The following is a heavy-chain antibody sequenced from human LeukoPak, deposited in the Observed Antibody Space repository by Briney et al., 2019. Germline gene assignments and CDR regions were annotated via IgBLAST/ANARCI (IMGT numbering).Heavy chain of an antibody. CDR3: ARLVSSAADY. J-gene: IGHJ4*02. D-gene: IGHD6-13*01. V-gene: IGHV4-34*01. CDR2: INHSGST. CDR1: GGSFSGYY. Sequence: SETLSLTCAVYGGSFSGYYWSWIRQPPGKGLEWIGEINHSGSTNYNPSLKSRVTISVDTSKNQFSLKLSSVTAADTAVYYCARLVSSAADYWGQGTLVTVSS.